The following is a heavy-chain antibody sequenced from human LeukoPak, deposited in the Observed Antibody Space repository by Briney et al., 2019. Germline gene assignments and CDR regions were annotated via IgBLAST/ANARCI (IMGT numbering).Heavy chain of an antibody. J-gene: IGHJ4*02. CDR2: IYHSGST. CDR1: GGSISSGGYS. V-gene: IGHV4-30-2*01. CDR3: ARADGDYRRGFDY. D-gene: IGHD4-17*01. Sequence: SETLSLTCAVSGGSISSGGYSWSWIRQPPGKGLEWIGYIYHSGSTYYNPSLKSRVTISVDRSKNQFSLKLSSVTAADTAVYYCARADGDYRRGFDYRGQGTLVTVSS.